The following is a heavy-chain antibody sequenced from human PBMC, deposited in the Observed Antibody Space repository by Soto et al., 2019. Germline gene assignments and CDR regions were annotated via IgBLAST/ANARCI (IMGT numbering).Heavy chain of an antibody. CDR3: ARGYSSSFPPYFDY. V-gene: IGHV4-34*01. Sequence: SETLSLTCAVYGGSFSGYYWSWIRQPPGKGLEWIGEINHSGSTNYNPSLKSRVTISVDTSKNQFSLKLSSVAAADTAVYYCARGYSSSFPPYFDYWGQGTLVTVS. J-gene: IGHJ4*02. CDR1: GGSFSGYY. D-gene: IGHD6-6*01. CDR2: INHSGST.